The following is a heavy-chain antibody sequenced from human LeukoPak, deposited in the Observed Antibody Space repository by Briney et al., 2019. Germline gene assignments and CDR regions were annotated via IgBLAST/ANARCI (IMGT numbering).Heavy chain of an antibody. Sequence: GGSLRLSCAASGFTFSSFGMHWVRQAPGKGLEWVAIISYDGSLKYYADSVKGRFTISRDNSKNTLYPQISSLRVEDTAVYYCAKETYDSSGYYFAYFDYWGQGTLVTVSA. CDR2: ISYDGSLK. CDR3: AKETYDSSGYYFAYFDY. CDR1: GFTFSSFG. J-gene: IGHJ4*02. D-gene: IGHD3-22*01. V-gene: IGHV3-30*18.